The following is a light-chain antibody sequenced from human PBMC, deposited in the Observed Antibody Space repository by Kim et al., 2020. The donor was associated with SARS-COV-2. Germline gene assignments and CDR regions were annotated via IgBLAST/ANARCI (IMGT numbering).Light chain of an antibody. V-gene: IGKV3-20*01. J-gene: IGKJ1*01. CDR2: GAS. Sequence: PGERATLSCRASQSFSSNYLAWYQQRPGQAPRLLIYGASNRATGIPDRFSGSGSGTDFSLTISRLEPEDFAVYFCQQFHILPWTFGRGTKVDIK. CDR3: QQFHILPWT. CDR1: QSFSSNY.